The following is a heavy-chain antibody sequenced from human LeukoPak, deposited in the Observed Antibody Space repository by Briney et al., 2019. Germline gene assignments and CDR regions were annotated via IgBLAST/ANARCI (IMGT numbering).Heavy chain of an antibody. V-gene: IGHV3-23*01. Sequence: PGGSLRLSCEASGFTFSKYAMSWVRQAPGMGLEWVSGIGGSGGRTYYADSVKGRFTISRDNSKNTLSPQMNSLRAEDTAVYYCAKDPRARSRQQLVLGYFDYWGQGTLVTVSS. J-gene: IGHJ4*02. D-gene: IGHD6-13*01. CDR1: GFTFSKYA. CDR3: AKDPRARSRQQLVLGYFDY. CDR2: IGGSGGRT.